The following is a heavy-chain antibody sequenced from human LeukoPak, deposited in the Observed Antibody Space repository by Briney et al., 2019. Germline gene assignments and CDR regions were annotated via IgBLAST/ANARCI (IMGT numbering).Heavy chain of an antibody. CDR3: ARGGWYYFEY. Sequence: PGGSLRLSCAASGFTFSTYWMSWVRQAPGKGLEWVANIKEDGNRIYYVDSVKGRFTISRENAENSLYLQMSSLRAEDTAVYYCARGGWYYFEYWGQGVLVTVSS. CDR1: GFTFSTYW. J-gene: IGHJ4*02. CDR2: IKEDGNRI. V-gene: IGHV3-7*01.